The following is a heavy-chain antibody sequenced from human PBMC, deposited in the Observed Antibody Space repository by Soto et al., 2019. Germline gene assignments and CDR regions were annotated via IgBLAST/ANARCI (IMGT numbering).Heavy chain of an antibody. D-gene: IGHD2-21*02. V-gene: IGHV3-30-3*01. Sequence: LRLSCAGSGFTFSSYAMHWVRQAPGKGLEWVAVISYDGSNKYYADSVKGRFTISRDNSKNTLYLQMNSLRAEDTAVYYCARENRRDSLDYWGQGTLVTVSS. CDR1: GFTFSSYA. CDR3: ARENRRDSLDY. CDR2: ISYDGSNK. J-gene: IGHJ4*02.